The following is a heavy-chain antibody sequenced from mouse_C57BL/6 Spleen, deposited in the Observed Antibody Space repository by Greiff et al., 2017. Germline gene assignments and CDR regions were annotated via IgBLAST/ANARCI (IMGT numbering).Heavy chain of an antibody. V-gene: IGHV1-26*01. CDR1: GYTFTDYY. D-gene: IGHD1-1*01. CDR3: ARVITTDGDY. CDR2: INPNNGGT. Sequence: EVQLQQSGPELVKPGASVKISCKASGYTFTDYYMNWVKQSHGKSLEWIGDINPNNGGTSYNQKFKGKATLTVDKSSSTAYMELRSLTSEDSAVYYCARVITTDGDYWGQGTSVTVSS. J-gene: IGHJ4*01.